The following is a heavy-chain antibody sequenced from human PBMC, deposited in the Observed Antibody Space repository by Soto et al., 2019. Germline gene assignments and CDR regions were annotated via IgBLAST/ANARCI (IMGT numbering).Heavy chain of an antibody. CDR1: GYTFTNFG. Sequence: ASVKVSCKASGYTFTNFGISWVRQAPGQGLEWMGWIKAGNGNKKYSQKFQGRVNITRDTSANTAYMELSSLRSEDTAVYYCARVKGSGYHNWFDPWGQG. CDR2: IKAGNGNK. J-gene: IGHJ5*02. V-gene: IGHV1-3*01. CDR3: ARVKGSGYHNWFDP. D-gene: IGHD3-22*01.